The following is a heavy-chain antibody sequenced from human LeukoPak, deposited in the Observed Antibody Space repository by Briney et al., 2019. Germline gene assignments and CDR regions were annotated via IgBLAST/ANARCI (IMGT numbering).Heavy chain of an antibody. CDR2: ISSSGSTI. Sequence: GGSLRLSCEASGFTFTNAWMNWVRQAPGKGLEWVSYISSSGSTIYYADSVKGRFTISRDNAKNSLYLQMNSLRAEDTAVYYCAREDYDILTGYSDYYMDVWGKGTTVTISS. V-gene: IGHV3-48*04. CDR1: GFTFTNAW. D-gene: IGHD3-9*01. CDR3: AREDYDILTGYSDYYMDV. J-gene: IGHJ6*03.